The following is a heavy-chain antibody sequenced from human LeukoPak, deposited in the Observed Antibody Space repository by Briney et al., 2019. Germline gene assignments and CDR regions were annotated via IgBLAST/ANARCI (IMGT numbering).Heavy chain of an antibody. D-gene: IGHD3-3*01. V-gene: IGHV1-24*01. CDR2: FDPEDGET. CDR1: GYTLTELS. J-gene: IGHJ4*02. Sequence: ASVKVCCKVSGYTLTELSMHWVRQAPGKGLEWMGGFDPEDGETLYAQKFQGRVTMTEDTSTDTAYMELSSLRSEDTAVYYCATATTKYYDFWSGYLGIWGQGTLVTVSS. CDR3: ATATTKYYDFWSGYLGI.